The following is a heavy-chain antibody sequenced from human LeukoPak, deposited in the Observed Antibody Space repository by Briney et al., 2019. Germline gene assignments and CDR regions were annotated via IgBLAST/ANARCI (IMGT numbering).Heavy chain of an antibody. J-gene: IGHJ3*02. D-gene: IGHD3-22*01. Sequence: ETLSLTCAVYGGSFSGYYWSWIRQPPGKGLEWFAYIYYTGNANYNPSLKSRVTISVDTSKNQFSLKLNSVTAADTAVYYCARHHYDSTHDAFDIWGQGTMVTVSS. CDR2: IYYTGNA. CDR1: GGSFSGYY. CDR3: ARHHYDSTHDAFDI. V-gene: IGHV4-59*13.